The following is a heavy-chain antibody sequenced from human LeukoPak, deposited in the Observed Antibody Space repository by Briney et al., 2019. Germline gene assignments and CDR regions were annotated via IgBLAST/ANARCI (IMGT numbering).Heavy chain of an antibody. J-gene: IGHJ4*02. CDR3: ASASYDFWSGYPLYYFDY. Sequence: GASVKVSCKASGYTFTSYGISWVRQAPGQGLEWMGWISAYNGNTNYAQKLQGRVTMTTDTSTSTAYMELRSLRSDDTAVYYCASASYDFWSGYPLYYFDYWGQGTLVTVSS. V-gene: IGHV1-18*01. D-gene: IGHD3-3*01. CDR1: GYTFTSYG. CDR2: ISAYNGNT.